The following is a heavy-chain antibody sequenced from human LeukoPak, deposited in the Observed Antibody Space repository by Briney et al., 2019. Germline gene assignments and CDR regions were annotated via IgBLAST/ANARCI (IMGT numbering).Heavy chain of an antibody. D-gene: IGHD6-13*01. CDR2: IYSGGST. V-gene: IGHV3-66*01. J-gene: IGHJ6*02. CDR1: GFTVSSNY. Sequence: GGSLRLSCAASGFTVSSNYMSWVRQAPGKGLEWVSIIYSGGSTYYADSVKGRFTISRDNSKNTLYLQMNSLRAEDTAVYYCARDRGSSAEYGMDVWGQGTTVTVSS. CDR3: ARDRGSSAEYGMDV.